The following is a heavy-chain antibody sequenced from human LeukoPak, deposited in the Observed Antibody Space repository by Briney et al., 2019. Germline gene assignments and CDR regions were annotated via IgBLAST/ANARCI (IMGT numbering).Heavy chain of an antibody. V-gene: IGHV1-69*13. Sequence: ASVKVSCKASGGTFSSYAISWVRQAPGQGLEWMGGIIPIFGTANYAQKFQGRVTITADESTSTAYMELSSVRSEDTAVYYCARDWPGGYCSSTSCYGYWGQGTLVTVSS. CDR2: IIPIFGTA. CDR3: ARDWPGGYCSSTSCYGY. J-gene: IGHJ4*02. CDR1: GGTFSSYA. D-gene: IGHD2-2*01.